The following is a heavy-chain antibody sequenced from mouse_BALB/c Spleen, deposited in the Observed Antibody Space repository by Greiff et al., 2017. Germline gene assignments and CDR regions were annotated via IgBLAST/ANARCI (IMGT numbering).Heavy chain of an antibody. V-gene: IGHV1-63*02. CDR2: IYPGGGYT. Sequence: VQLHQSGAELVRPGTSVKISCKASGYTFTNYWLGWVKQRPGHGLEWIGDIYPGGGYTNYNEKFKGKATLTADTSSSTAYMQLSSLTSEDSAVYFCARVYYDYDRVFAYWGQGTLVTVSA. CDR1: GYTFTNYW. CDR3: ARVYYDYDRVFAY. D-gene: IGHD2-4*01. J-gene: IGHJ3*01.